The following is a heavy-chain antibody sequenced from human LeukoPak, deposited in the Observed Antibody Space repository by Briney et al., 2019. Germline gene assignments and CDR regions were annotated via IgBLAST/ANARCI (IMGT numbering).Heavy chain of an antibody. Sequence: GGSLRLSCAASGFTFSNACMNWVRQAPGKGLEWVGRIKSETDGGTTDCAAPVKGRFTISRDDSKNTLYLQMNSLKTEDTAVYYCSTDPYYDYVWGIYNVDWGQGTLVTVSS. CDR2: IKSETDGGTT. CDR3: STDPYYDYVWGIYNVD. J-gene: IGHJ4*02. CDR1: GFTFSNAC. V-gene: IGHV3-15*07. D-gene: IGHD3-16*01.